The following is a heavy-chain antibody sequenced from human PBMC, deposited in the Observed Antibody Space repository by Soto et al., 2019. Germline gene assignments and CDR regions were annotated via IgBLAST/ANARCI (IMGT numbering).Heavy chain of an antibody. CDR1: GFNFSTYT. D-gene: IGHD2-15*01. CDR3: GRDRCRGVSCYRTYAFDI. J-gene: IGHJ3*02. Sequence: EVLLVESGGGLVKPGGTLRLSCAVSGFNFSTYTMNWVRQSPGKGLEWVSSISSSKRYIYDADSVKGRFTISRDDSNNALYLLMNSLRAEDPAVYYCGRDRCRGVSCYRTYAFDIWRQGTLVTVSS. V-gene: IGHV3-21*06. CDR2: ISSSKRYI.